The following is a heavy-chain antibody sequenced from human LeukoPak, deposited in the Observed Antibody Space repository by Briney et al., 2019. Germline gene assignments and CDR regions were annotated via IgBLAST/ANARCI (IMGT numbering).Heavy chain of an antibody. D-gene: IGHD6-13*01. Sequence: SETLSLTCTVSGGSISSYYWSWIRQPPGKGLEWIGYIYYSGSTNYNPSLKSRVTISVDTSKNQFSLKLSSVTAADTAVYYCARGAAAGPHYYYYYMVVWCKGTTVTVSS. CDR1: GGSISSYY. J-gene: IGHJ6*03. CDR3: ARGAAAGPHYYYYYMVV. V-gene: IGHV4-59*01. CDR2: IYYSGST.